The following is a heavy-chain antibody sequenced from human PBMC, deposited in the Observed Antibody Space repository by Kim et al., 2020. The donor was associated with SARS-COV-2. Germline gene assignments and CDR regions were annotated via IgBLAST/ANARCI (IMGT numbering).Heavy chain of an antibody. Sequence: ADSVKGRLTSSRDNSKNTLYLQMNSLRAEDTAVYYCGRGRGGSYFGGFDYWGQGNLVTVSS. V-gene: IGHV3-30*01. CDR3: GRGRGGSYFGGFDY. J-gene: IGHJ4*02. D-gene: IGHD1-26*01.